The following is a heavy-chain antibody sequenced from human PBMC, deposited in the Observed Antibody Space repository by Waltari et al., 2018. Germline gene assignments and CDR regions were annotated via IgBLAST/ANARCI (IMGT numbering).Heavy chain of an antibody. CDR3: AREHGDYHYGMDV. D-gene: IGHD4-17*01. V-gene: IGHV1-2*04. CDR2: INPNSGGT. CDR1: GYTFTGYY. Sequence: QVQLVQSGAEVKKPGASVKVSCKASGYTFTGYYIHWVRQAPGQGLEWRGRINPNSGGTNYAQKVQGWVTMTRDTSISTAYMELSRLRSDDTAVYYCAREHGDYHYGMDVWGQGTTVTVSS. J-gene: IGHJ6*02.